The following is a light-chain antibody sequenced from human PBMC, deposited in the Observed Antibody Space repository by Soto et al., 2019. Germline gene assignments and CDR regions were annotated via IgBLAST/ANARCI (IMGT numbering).Light chain of an antibody. CDR2: GAS. Sequence: EIVMTQSPATLSVSPGESATLSCRASQSVSSDLAWYHQKPGQAPRLLIYGASTRATGIQARFSGSGSGTDSTLTISSLQSEDFAVYYCKQYDSNWTFGQGTKVDIK. CDR3: KQYDSNWT. CDR1: QSVSSD. V-gene: IGKV3D-15*01. J-gene: IGKJ1*01.